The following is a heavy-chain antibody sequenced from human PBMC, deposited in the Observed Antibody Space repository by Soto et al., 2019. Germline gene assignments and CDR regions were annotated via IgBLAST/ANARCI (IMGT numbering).Heavy chain of an antibody. CDR3: ARVAIAYSSGWYVDY. V-gene: IGHV1-18*01. D-gene: IGHD6-19*01. CDR2: ISAYNGNT. Sequence: QVQLVQSGAEVKKPGASVKVSCKASGYTFTSYGISWVRQAPGQGLEWMGWISAYNGNTNYAQKLQGRVTMTTDTSTSTAYMEPRSLRSDDTAVYYCARVAIAYSSGWYVDYWGQGTLVTVSS. J-gene: IGHJ4*02. CDR1: GYTFTSYG.